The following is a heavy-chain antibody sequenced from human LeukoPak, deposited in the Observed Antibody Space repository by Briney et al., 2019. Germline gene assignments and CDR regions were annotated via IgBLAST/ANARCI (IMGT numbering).Heavy chain of an antibody. CDR2: IYHSGST. CDR1: GYSISSGYY. J-gene: IGHJ4*02. Sequence: SETLSLTCTVSGYSISSGYYWGWIRQPPGKGLEWIGSIYHSGSTYYNPSLKSRVTISVDTSKNQFSLKLSSVTAADTAVYYCAVGFILTGYPYYFDYWGQGTLVTVSS. V-gene: IGHV4-38-2*02. D-gene: IGHD3-9*01. CDR3: AVGFILTGYPYYFDY.